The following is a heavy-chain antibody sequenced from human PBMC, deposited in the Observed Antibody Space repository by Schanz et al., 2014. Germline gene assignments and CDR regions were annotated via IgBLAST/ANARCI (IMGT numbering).Heavy chain of an antibody. D-gene: IGHD3-10*01. CDR2: IYSTGST. CDR3: ARDMVENWFDS. CDR1: GGSISSGSYY. V-gene: IGHV4-61*02. Sequence: QVQLQESGPGLVKPSQTLSLTCTVSGGSISSGSYYWSWIRQPAGKGLEWIGRIYSTGSTNYNPSRKSRVTISKATSKNQFSLKLTSVTAADTAVYYCARDMVENWFDSWGQGTLVTVSS. J-gene: IGHJ5*01.